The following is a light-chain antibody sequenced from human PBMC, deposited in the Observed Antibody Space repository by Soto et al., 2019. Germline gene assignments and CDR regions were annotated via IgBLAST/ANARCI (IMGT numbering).Light chain of an antibody. J-gene: IGKJ5*01. CDR1: QTVNNK. CDR2: GAS. Sequence: VSPGERATLSCRATQTVNNKVVWYQHKPGQAPRLLIYGASTRATGIPARFSGSGSGTEFTLSISSLQSEDFAVYYCQQYNSWPPITFGQGTRLEIK. CDR3: QQYNSWPPIT. V-gene: IGKV3-15*01.